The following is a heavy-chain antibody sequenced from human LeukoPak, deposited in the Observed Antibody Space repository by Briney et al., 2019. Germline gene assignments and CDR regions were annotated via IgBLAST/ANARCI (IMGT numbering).Heavy chain of an antibody. D-gene: IGHD5-24*01. V-gene: IGHV3-30*04. CDR2: ISYDGSNK. Sequence: GGSLRLSCAASGFTFSSYAMHWVRQAPGKGLEWVAVISYDGSNKYYADSVKGRFTISRDNSKNTLYLQMNSLRAEDTAVYYCARAPGARDGYNYNDYWGQGTLVTVSS. CDR1: GFTFSSYA. CDR3: ARAPGARDGYNYNDY. J-gene: IGHJ4*02.